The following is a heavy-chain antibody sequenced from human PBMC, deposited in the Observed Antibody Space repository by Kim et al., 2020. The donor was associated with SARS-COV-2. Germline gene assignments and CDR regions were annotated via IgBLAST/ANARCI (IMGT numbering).Heavy chain of an antibody. CDR2: INHSGST. J-gene: IGHJ4*02. CDR1: GGSFSGYY. Sequence: SETLSLTCAVYGGSFSGYYWSWIRQPPGKGLEWIGEINHSGSTNYNPSLKSRVTISVDTSKNQFSLKLGSVTAADTAGYYCARGRSLVPIDCWGQGTLVT. V-gene: IGHV4-34*01. CDR3: ARGRSLVPIDC. D-gene: IGHD1-26*01.